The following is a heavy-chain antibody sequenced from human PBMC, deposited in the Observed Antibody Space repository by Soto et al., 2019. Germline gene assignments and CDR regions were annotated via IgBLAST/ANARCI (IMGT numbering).Heavy chain of an antibody. Sequence: ASVKVSCKVSGYTLTELSMHWVRQAPGKGLEWMGGFDPEDGETIYAQKSQGRVTMTEDTSTDTAYMELSSLRSEDTAVYYCATVYCSGGSCPNYYNWFDPWGQGTLVTVSS. J-gene: IGHJ5*02. CDR3: ATVYCSGGSCPNYYNWFDP. D-gene: IGHD2-15*01. CDR1: GYTLTELS. V-gene: IGHV1-24*01. CDR2: FDPEDGET.